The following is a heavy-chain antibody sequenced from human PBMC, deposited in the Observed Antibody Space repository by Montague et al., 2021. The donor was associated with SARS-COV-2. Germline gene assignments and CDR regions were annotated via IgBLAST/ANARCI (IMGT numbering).Heavy chain of an antibody. V-gene: IGHV4-34*04. Sequence: SETLSLTCGVAGGSFNSYYWSWIRQHPGKRLEWIGEIIHRGSTNNNQPSMNRGTISIDTTKNQFSLKLISVTAADTAVYYCAIGQEVYAINGDLDYWGQGTLVTVSS. CDR1: GGSFNSYY. CDR3: AIGQEVYAINGDLDY. J-gene: IGHJ4*02. CDR2: IIHRGST. D-gene: IGHD2-8*01.